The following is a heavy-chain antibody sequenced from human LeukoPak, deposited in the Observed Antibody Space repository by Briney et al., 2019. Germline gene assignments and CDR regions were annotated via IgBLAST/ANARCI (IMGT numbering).Heavy chain of an antibody. J-gene: IGHJ5*02. CDR3: AREGGGDCSGGSCYRFDP. Sequence: ASVKVSCKASGYTFTSYYMHWLRQAPGQGLEWVGAINPSGGGTRYAQKFQGRVTMTRDTSTGTVYMELSSLRSEDTAVYYCAREGGGDCSGGSCYRFDPWGQGTLVTVSS. CDR1: GYTFTSYY. CDR2: INPSGGGT. D-gene: IGHD2-15*01. V-gene: IGHV1-46*01.